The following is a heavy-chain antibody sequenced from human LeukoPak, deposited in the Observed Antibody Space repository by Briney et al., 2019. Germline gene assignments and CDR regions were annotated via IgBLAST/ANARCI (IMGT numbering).Heavy chain of an antibody. CDR1: GFTFSNYG. CDR3: ARHGYSDSYFDY. CDR2: IWYDGTDK. V-gene: IGHV3-33*01. J-gene: IGHJ4*02. D-gene: IGHD1-26*01. Sequence: QSGGSLRLSCSASGFTFSNYGMHWVRQAPGKGLEWVAVIWYDGTDKYYADSVKGRFTISRDNSQNTLFLQMNSLRAEDTAVYYCARHGYSDSYFDYWGQGTLVTVSS.